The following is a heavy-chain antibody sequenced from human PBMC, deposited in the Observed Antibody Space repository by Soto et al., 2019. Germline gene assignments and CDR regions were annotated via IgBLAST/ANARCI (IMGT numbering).Heavy chain of an antibody. Sequence: GGSLRLSCAASGFTFSSYGMHWVRQAPGKGLEWVAVIWYDGSNKYYADSVKGRFTISRDNSKNTLYLQMNSLRAEDTAVYYCAREVPDYGDYFDYWGQGTLVTVSS. CDR2: IWYDGSNK. V-gene: IGHV3-33*01. D-gene: IGHD4-17*01. CDR1: GFTFSSYG. CDR3: AREVPDYGDYFDY. J-gene: IGHJ4*02.